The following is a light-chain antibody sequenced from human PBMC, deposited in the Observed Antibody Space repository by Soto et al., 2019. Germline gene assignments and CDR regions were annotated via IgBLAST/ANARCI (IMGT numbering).Light chain of an antibody. CDR3: AAWDDILNGWV. Sequence: QSALTQPASVSGSPGQSITISCTGTGSDVGAYNYVSWYQHRPGKAPQLMISEVTKRPSGVSDRFSGSKSGNTASLAISGLQSEDEADYYCAAWDDILNGWVFGGGTKLTVL. CDR2: EVT. J-gene: IGLJ3*02. V-gene: IGLV2-14*01. CDR1: GSDVGAYNY.